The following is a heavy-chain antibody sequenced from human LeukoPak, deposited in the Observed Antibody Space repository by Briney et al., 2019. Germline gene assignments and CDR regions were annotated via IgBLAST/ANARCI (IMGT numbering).Heavy chain of an antibody. J-gene: IGHJ5*02. CDR2: INPKSGGT. CDR3: ARDYLYRAQWGDIVATSYTPVGAFGFDT. CDR1: GYTFTRYY. D-gene: IGHD5-12*01. V-gene: IGHV1-2*02. Sequence: ASGKASDKPSGYTFTRYYMLWVRRAPGQRVRCRGGINPKSGGTKYDKKFQGRVTMTRDTSISRAYMELSRLRSADTAVYYCARDYLYRAQWGDIVATSYTPVGAFGFDTWGQGTLVTVSS.